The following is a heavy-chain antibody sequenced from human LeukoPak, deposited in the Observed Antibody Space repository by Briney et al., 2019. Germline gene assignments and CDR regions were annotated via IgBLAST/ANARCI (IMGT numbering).Heavy chain of an antibody. Sequence: PSETLSLTCAVYGGSFSGYYWSWIRQPPGKGLEWIGEINHSGSTNYNPSLKSRVTISVDTSKNQFSLKLSSVTAADTAVYYCARLRSGSSSLVSFDSWGQGTLVTVSS. D-gene: IGHD6-6*01. CDR3: ARLRSGSSSLVSFDS. CDR1: GGSFSGYY. V-gene: IGHV4-34*01. J-gene: IGHJ4*02. CDR2: INHSGST.